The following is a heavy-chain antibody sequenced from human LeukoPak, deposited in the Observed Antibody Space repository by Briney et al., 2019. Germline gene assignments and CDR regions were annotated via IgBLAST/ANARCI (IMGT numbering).Heavy chain of an antibody. D-gene: IGHD6-13*01. CDR3: ARDRADVTSSSWYGNYYYGMDV. V-gene: IGHV3-23*01. J-gene: IGHJ6*02. CDR1: GFTFSSYA. Sequence: GGSLRLSCAASGFTFSSYAMSWVRQAPGKGLEWVSAISGSGGSTYYADSVKGRFTISRDNSKNTLYLQMNGLRAEDTAVYYCARDRADVTSSSWYGNYYYGMDVWGQGTTVTVSS. CDR2: ISGSGGST.